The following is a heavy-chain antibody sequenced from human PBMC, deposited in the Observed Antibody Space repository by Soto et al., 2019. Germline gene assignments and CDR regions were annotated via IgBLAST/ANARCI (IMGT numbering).Heavy chain of an antibody. J-gene: IGHJ4*02. Sequence: DVQLGQSGGGLVQPGGSLRLTCVGSGFSFSNHYMDWVRQAPGKRLEWFARIRKETNGYSTQDAASVKGRLTIASDDSKNSEAIQVNSLKTVDTVVDYCVRGGSYGPLDYWGKGTLVTVSS. CDR2: IRKETNGYST. V-gene: IGHV3-72*01. CDR1: GFSFSNHY. CDR3: VRGGSYGPLDY. D-gene: IGHD1-26*01.